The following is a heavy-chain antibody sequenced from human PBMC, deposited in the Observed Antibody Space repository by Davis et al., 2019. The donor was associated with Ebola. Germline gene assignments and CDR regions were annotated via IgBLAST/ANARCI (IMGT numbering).Heavy chain of an antibody. J-gene: IGHJ6*03. D-gene: IGHD3-16*01. Sequence: GESLKISRAASGFTVSSNYMSWVRQAPGKGLEWVSVIYSGGSTYYADSVKGRFTISRDNAKNSLYLQMNSLRAEDTAVYYCARAVSFWGTQIYYYYYMDVWGKGTTVTVSS. CDR3: ARAVSFWGTQIYYYYYMDV. CDR1: GFTVSSNY. CDR2: IYSGGST. V-gene: IGHV3-53*01.